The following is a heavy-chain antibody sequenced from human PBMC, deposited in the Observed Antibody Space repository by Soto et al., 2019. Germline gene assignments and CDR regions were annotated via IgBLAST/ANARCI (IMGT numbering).Heavy chain of an antibody. CDR3: ARHSGSRGSDY. J-gene: IGHJ4*02. Sequence: SETLSLTCTVSGGSISSSSYYWGWIRQPPGKGLEWIGSIYYSGSTYYNPSLKSRVTISVDTSKNQFSLKLGSVTAADTAVYYCARHSGSRGSDYWGQGTLVTVSS. CDR2: IYYSGST. D-gene: IGHD1-26*01. V-gene: IGHV4-39*01. CDR1: GGSISSSSYY.